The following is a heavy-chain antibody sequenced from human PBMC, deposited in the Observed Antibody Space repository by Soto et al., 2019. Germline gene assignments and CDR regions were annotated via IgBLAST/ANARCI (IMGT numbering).Heavy chain of an antibody. V-gene: IGHV4-59*01. J-gene: IGHJ3*02. CDR2: IYYSGST. D-gene: IGHD3-22*01. Sequence: PSETLSLTCTVSGGSISSYYWSWIRQPPGKGLEWIGYIYYSGSTNYNPSLKSRVTISVDTSKNQFSLKLSSVTAADTAVYYCARYYYEIGAFDICGQGTMVTVSS. CDR1: GGSISSYY. CDR3: ARYYYEIGAFDI.